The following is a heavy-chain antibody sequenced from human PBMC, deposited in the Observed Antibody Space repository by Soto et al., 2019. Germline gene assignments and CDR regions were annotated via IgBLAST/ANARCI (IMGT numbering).Heavy chain of an antibody. D-gene: IGHD6-19*01. V-gene: IGHV4-39*02. CDR3: ARDSPVAVYYFDY. CDR1: GGSISSSSYY. Sequence: SETLSLTCTVSGGSISSSSYYWGWIRQPPGKGLEWIGSIYYSGSTYYNPSLKSRVTISVDTSKNQFSLKLSSVTAADTAVYYCARDSPVAVYYFDYWGQGTLVTVSS. CDR2: IYYSGST. J-gene: IGHJ4*02.